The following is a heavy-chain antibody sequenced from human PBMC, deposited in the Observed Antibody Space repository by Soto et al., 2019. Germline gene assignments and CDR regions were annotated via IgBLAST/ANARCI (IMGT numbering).Heavy chain of an antibody. D-gene: IGHD5-12*01. CDR3: ARDSVWLTRGSENFQY. V-gene: IGHV1-3*01. CDR1: GYTVTSYA. J-gene: IGHJ1*01. Sequence: QVHLVQSGAEVQRPGASVKVSCKASGYTVTSYARHWVRQAPGQRPERMGLINPENGYTKYSQKFQGRVTMSRDTSATTAYMELNGLNSEDTGVYDCARDSVWLTRGSENFQYWGQGTLVTVSS. CDR2: INPENGYT.